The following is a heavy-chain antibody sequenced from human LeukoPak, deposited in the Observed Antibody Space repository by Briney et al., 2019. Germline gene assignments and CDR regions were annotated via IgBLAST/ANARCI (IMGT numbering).Heavy chain of an antibody. D-gene: IGHD5-12*01. V-gene: IGHV3-23*01. J-gene: IGHJ4*02. CDR1: GFTFSSYA. CDR2: ISDSGDRT. Sequence: GGSLRLSCAASGFTFSSYAMSWVRQAPGKGLEWVSVISDSGDRTYYADSVKGRFTISRDNTKNSLYLQMNSLRAEDTAVYYCAREGGYGGVFDYWGQGTLVTVSS. CDR3: AREGGYGGVFDY.